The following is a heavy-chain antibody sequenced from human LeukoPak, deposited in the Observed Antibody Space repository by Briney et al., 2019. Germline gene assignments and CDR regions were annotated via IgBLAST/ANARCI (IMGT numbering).Heavy chain of an antibody. CDR2: IIPIFGTA. Sequence: ASVKVSCKASGGTFSSYAISWVRQAPGQGLEWMGGIIPIFGTANYAQKFQGRVTITTDESTSTAYMELSSLRSEDTAVYYCARDTYYDFWSGYYSNNWFDPWGQGTLVTVSS. CDR1: GGTFSSYA. V-gene: IGHV1-69*05. D-gene: IGHD3-3*01. J-gene: IGHJ5*02. CDR3: ARDTYYDFWSGYYSNNWFDP.